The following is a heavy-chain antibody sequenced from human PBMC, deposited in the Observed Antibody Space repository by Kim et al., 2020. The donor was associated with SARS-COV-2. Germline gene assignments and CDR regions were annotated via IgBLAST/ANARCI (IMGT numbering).Heavy chain of an antibody. Sequence: GGSLRLSCAASGFTFSSYAMSWVRQAPGKGLEWVSVIYSGGSSTYYTDSVKGRFTISRDNSKNTLYLQMNSLRAEDTAVYYCAKDRDNYYETWGQGTLVTVSS. CDR1: GFTFSSYA. V-gene: IGHV3-23*03. J-gene: IGHJ5*02. CDR2: IYSGGSST. D-gene: IGHD3-22*01. CDR3: AKDRDNYYET.